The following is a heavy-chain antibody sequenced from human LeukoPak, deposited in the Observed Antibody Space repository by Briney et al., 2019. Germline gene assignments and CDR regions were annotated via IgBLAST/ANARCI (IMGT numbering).Heavy chain of an antibody. CDR1: TRINFNTNW. CDR2: IKQDGSEK. V-gene: IGHV3-7*01. Sequence: PGGSLRLSCAASTRINFNTNWMSWVRQAPGKGLEWVANIKQDGSEKYYVDSVKGRFTISRDNAKNSLYLQMNSLRAEDTAVYYCARDRTYDYVWGSYRLDYFDYWGQGTLVTVSS. D-gene: IGHD3-16*02. CDR3: ARDRTYDYVWGSYRLDYFDY. J-gene: IGHJ4*02.